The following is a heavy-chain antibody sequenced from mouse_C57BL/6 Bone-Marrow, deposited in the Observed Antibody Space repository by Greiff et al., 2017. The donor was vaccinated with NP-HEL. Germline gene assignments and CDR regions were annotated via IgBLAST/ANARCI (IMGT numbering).Heavy chain of an antibody. CDR3: TWGY. CDR2: IDPENGDT. V-gene: IGHV14-4*01. J-gene: IGHJ2*01. Sequence: VQLQQSGAELVRPGASVKLSCTASGFNFKDDYMHWVKQRPEQGLEWIGWIDPENGDTKYASKFKGTATITADTSSNTAYLQLSSLTSEDTAVYYCTWGYWGQGTTLTVSS. CDR1: GFNFKDDY.